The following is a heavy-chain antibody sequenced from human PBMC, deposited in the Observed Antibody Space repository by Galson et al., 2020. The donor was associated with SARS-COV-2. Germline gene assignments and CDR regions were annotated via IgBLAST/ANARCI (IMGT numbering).Heavy chain of an antibody. J-gene: IGHJ4*02. CDR3: ARCQSPYDILAGVFDY. CDR2: INHNGST. V-gene: IGHV4-34*01. D-gene: IGHD3-9*01. CDR1: GGSFSGYY. Sequence: KTSETLSLTCAVYGGSFSGYYWSWIRQPPGKGLEWIGEINHNGSTKYNPSLKSRVTITVNTSKNQFLLKLSSVTAADTAVYYCARCQSPYDILAGVFDYWGQGTLVTVCS.